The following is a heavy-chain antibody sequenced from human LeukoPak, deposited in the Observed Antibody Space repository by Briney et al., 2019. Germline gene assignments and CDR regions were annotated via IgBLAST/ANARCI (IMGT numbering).Heavy chain of an antibody. V-gene: IGHV4-59*01. J-gene: IGHJ4*02. CDR3: ARGGVYFDH. CDR2: IYYSGST. Sequence: SETLSLTCTVSGGSISNYYWSWIRQPPGKGLEWIGYIYYSGSTNYNPSLKSRVTISVDTSKNQFSLKLSSVTAADTAVYYCARGGVYFDHWGQGTLVTASS. D-gene: IGHD3-16*01. CDR1: GGSISNYY.